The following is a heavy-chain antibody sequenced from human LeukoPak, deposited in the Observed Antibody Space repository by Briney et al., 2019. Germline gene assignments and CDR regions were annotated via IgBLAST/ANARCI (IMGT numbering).Heavy chain of an antibody. CDR1: GGSTGSICTD. J-gene: IGHJ4*02. Sequence: SQTLSPARTVYGGSTGSICTDCSSIRQPPGKGLEWIGYIYYSRSTYYNPSLKSRVTISVDTSKNQFSLKLSAVTAADTALYYCAGTLMGKYLDYGGQGTLVTVSS. V-gene: IGHV4-30-4*01. CDR3: AGTLMGKYLDY. D-gene: IGHD3-16*01. CDR2: IYYSRST.